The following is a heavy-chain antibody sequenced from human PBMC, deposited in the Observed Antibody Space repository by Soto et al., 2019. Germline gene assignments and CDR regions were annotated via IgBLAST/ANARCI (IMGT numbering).Heavy chain of an antibody. CDR1: GFTFSSYA. CDR2: ISGSGGST. CDR3: AARYSSGWYTPSDPNDY. Sequence: EVQLLESGGGLVQPGGSLRLSCAASGFTFSSYAMSWVRQAPGKGLEWVSAISGSGGSTYYADSVKGRFTISRDNSKNTLYLQMNSLRAEDTAVYYCAARYSSGWYTPSDPNDYWGQGTLVTVSS. J-gene: IGHJ4*02. D-gene: IGHD6-19*01. V-gene: IGHV3-23*01.